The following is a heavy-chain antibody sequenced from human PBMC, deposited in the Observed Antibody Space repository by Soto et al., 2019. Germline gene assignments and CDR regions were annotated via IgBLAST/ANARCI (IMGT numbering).Heavy chain of an antibody. Sequence: EVQLLESGGGLVQPGGSLRLSCAASGFTSSSYATSWVRQAPGKGLEWVSGISGSGGSTNYADSVKGRFTISRDNSKNTLYLQMNSLRAEDTGVYYCAKDQDVRMVGPFDYWGQGTLVTVSS. CDR1: GFTSSSYA. CDR2: ISGSGGST. J-gene: IGHJ4*02. D-gene: IGHD2-15*01. CDR3: AKDQDVRMVGPFDY. V-gene: IGHV3-23*01.